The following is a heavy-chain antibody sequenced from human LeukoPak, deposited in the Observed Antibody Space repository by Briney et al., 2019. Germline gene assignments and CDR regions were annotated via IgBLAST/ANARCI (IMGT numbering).Heavy chain of an antibody. D-gene: IGHD1-26*01. J-gene: IGHJ3*02. CDR3: ARRRGEWELWAFDI. CDR2: IYYSGST. Sequence: SETLSLTCTVSGGSISSYYWSWIRQPPGKGLEWIGYIYYSGSTNYNPSLRSRVTISVDTSKNQFSLKLTSVTATDTAVYYCARRRGEWELWAFDIWGQGTMVTVSS. V-gene: IGHV4-59*08. CDR1: GGSISSYY.